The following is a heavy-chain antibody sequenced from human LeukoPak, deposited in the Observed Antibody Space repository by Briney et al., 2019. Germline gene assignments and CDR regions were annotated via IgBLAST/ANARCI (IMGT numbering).Heavy chain of an antibody. CDR3: TRHQDGSFFW. J-gene: IGHJ4*02. CDR1: GFTFSGSA. V-gene: IGHV3-73*01. CDR2: IRSKANSYAT. D-gene: IGHD1-26*01. Sequence: QPGGSLRLSCAASGFTFSGSAMHWVRQASGKGLEWVGRIRSKANSYATAYAASVKGRFTISRDDSKNTAYLQMNSLKTEDTAVYYCTRHQDGSFFWWGQGTLVTVSS.